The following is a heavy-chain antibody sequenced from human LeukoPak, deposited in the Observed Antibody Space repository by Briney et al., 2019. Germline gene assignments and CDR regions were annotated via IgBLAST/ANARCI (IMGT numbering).Heavy chain of an antibody. D-gene: IGHD4-17*01. CDR1: GFTFSSYA. CDR2: ISGSGGST. Sequence: PGGSLRLSCAASGFTFSSYATSWVRHAPGKGLEWVSAISGSGGSTYYADSVKGRFTISRDNSKNTLYLQMNSLRAEDTAVYYCAKYTFGDPNPYWGQGTLVTVSS. V-gene: IGHV3-23*01. J-gene: IGHJ4*02. CDR3: AKYTFGDPNPY.